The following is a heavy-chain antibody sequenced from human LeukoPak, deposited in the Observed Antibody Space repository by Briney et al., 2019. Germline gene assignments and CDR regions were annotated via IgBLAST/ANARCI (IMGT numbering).Heavy chain of an antibody. CDR1: GGSISSSNW. Sequence: PSETLSLTCAVSGGSISSSNWWSWVRQPPGKGLEWIGEIYHSGSTNYNPSLKSRVTISVDKSKNQFSLKLSSVTAADMAVYYCARASVLMVYAVYFDYWGQGTLVTVSS. J-gene: IGHJ4*02. V-gene: IGHV4-4*02. D-gene: IGHD2-8*01. CDR2: IYHSGST. CDR3: ARASVLMVYAVYFDY.